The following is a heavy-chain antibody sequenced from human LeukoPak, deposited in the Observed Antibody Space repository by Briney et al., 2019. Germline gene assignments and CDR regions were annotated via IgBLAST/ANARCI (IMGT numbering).Heavy chain of an antibody. V-gene: IGHV3-30*18. CDR1: GFTFSSYG. Sequence: PGGSLRLSCAASGFTFSSYGMHWVRQAPGKGLEWVAVISYDGSNKYYADSVKGRFTISRDNSKNTLYLQMNSLRAEDTAVYYCAKEASIVVVPAARYYYGMDVWGKGTTVTVSS. J-gene: IGHJ6*04. CDR2: ISYDGSNK. D-gene: IGHD2-2*01. CDR3: AKEASIVVVPAARYYYGMDV.